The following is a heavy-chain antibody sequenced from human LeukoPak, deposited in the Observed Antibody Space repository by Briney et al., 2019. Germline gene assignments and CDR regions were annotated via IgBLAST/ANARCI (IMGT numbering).Heavy chain of an antibody. D-gene: IGHD3-22*01. J-gene: IGHJ1*01. CDR3: TTDPFYYYDSSGYLEYFHH. V-gene: IGHV3-15*01. Sequence: GGSLRLSCAASGFTFSNASMSWVRHAPGEGMEWVVRIKSKTDVGTTVYAAPVKARLTISRDDSKNTLYLQMNSLKTEDTAVYYCTTDPFYYYDSSGYLEYFHHWGQGTLVTVSS. CDR1: GFTFSNAS. CDR2: IKSKTDVGTT.